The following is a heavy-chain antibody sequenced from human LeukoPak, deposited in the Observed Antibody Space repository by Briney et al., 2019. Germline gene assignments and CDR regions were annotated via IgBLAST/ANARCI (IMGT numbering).Heavy chain of an antibody. CDR3: ARGSGAVAHTFY. CDR1: GGTFSSYA. J-gene: IGHJ4*02. V-gene: IGHV1-69*04. CDR2: IIPILGIA. Sequence: ASVKVSCKASGGTFSSYAISWVRQAPGQGLEWMGRIIPILGIANYAQKFQGRVTITADKSTSTAYMELSSLRSDDTAVYYCARGSGAVAHTFYWGQGTLVTVSS. D-gene: IGHD6-19*01.